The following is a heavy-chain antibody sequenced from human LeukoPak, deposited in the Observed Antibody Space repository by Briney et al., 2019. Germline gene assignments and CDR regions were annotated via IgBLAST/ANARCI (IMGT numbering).Heavy chain of an antibody. CDR1: GGSFSGYF. D-gene: IGHD3-3*01. Sequence: PSETLSLTCAVYGGSFSGYFWTWIRQPPGKGLEWIGEIDHSGSTNYNPSLKSRVTISVDTSKNQFSLKLSSVTAADTAVYYCARVPPLGVNVWGQGTTVTVSS. V-gene: IGHV4-34*01. CDR3: ARVPPLGVNV. J-gene: IGHJ6*02. CDR2: IDHSGST.